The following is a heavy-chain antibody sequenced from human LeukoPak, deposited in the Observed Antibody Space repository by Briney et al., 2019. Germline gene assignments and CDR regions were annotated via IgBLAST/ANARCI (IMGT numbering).Heavy chain of an antibody. CDR3: AKDPLNSSSWPFDY. J-gene: IGHJ4*02. CDR2: ISGSGGST. CDR1: GFTFSSYA. D-gene: IGHD6-13*01. Sequence: AGGSLRLSCAASGFTFSSYAMHWVRQAPGKGLEWVSAISGSGGSTYYADSVKGRFTISRDNSKNTLYLQMNSLRAEDTAVYYCAKDPLNSSSWPFDYWGQGTLVTVSS. V-gene: IGHV3-23*01.